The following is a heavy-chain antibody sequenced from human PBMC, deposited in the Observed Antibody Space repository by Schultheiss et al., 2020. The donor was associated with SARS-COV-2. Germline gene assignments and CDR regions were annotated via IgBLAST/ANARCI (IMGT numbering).Heavy chain of an antibody. CDR2: IYYSGST. CDR1: GGSISSGGYY. D-gene: IGHD1-14*01. V-gene: IGHV4-31*03. CDR3: ASYRRGTGQYFFDY. J-gene: IGHJ4*02. Sequence: SQTLSLTCTVSGGSISSGGYYWSWIRQHPGKGLEWIGYIYYSGSTYYNPSLKSRVTISVDTSKNQFSLKLSSVTAEDTAVYFCASYRRGTGQYFFDYWGQGTLVTVSS.